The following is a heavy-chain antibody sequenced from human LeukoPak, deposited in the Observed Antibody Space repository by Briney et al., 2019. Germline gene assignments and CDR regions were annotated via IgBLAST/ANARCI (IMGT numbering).Heavy chain of an antibody. CDR2: INHSGST. CDR1: GGSFSGYY. Sequence: SETLSLTCAVYGGSFSGYYWSWIRQPPGKGLEWIGEINHSGSTNYNPSLKSRVTISVDTSKNQFSLKLSSVTAADTAVYYCARRRFGELLQNFDYWGQGTLVTVSS. J-gene: IGHJ4*02. D-gene: IGHD3-10*01. CDR3: ARRRFGELLQNFDY. V-gene: IGHV4-34*01.